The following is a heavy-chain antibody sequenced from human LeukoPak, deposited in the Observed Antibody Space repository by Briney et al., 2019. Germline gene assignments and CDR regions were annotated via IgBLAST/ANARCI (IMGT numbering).Heavy chain of an antibody. Sequence: SQTLSLTCAISGDSVSSNSAAWNWIRQSPSRGLEWLGRTYYGSKWYNDYAVSVKSRITINPDASKNQFSLQLNSVTPEDTAVYYCAREVVVVAALYYFDYWGQGTLVTVSS. D-gene: IGHD2-15*01. J-gene: IGHJ4*02. CDR3: AREVVVVAALYYFDY. CDR2: TYYGSKWYN. CDR1: GDSVSSNSAA. V-gene: IGHV6-1*01.